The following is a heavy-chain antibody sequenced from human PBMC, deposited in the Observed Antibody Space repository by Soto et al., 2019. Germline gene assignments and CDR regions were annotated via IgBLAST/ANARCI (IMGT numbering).Heavy chain of an antibody. D-gene: IGHD6-13*01. CDR2: IYPGDSDT. CDR1: GYSFTSYW. Sequence: GESLKISCKGSGYSFTSYWIGWVRQMPGKGLEWMGIIYPGDSDTRYSPSFQVQVTISADKSISTAYLQWSSLKASDTAMYYCARHCRSSWSYYYYGMDVWGQGTTVTVS. V-gene: IGHV5-51*01. J-gene: IGHJ6*02. CDR3: ARHCRSSWSYYYYGMDV.